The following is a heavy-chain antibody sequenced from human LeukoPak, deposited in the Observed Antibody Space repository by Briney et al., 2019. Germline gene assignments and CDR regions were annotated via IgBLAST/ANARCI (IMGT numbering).Heavy chain of an antibody. V-gene: IGHV3-33*01. D-gene: IGHD2-15*01. CDR3: ARAGGYCSGGSCYRGYSWFDP. CDR1: GFTFSSSG. J-gene: IGHJ5*02. CDR2: ILYNGSNK. Sequence: PGGSLRLSCAASGFTFSSSGMYWVRQAPGKGLEWVAVILYNGSNKYYADSVKGRFTISRDNSKNTLYLQMNSLRVEGTAVYYCARAGGYCSGGSCYRGYSWFDPWGQGTLVTVSS.